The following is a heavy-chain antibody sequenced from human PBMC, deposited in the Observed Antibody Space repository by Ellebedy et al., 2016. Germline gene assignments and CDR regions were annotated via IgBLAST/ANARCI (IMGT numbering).Heavy chain of an antibody. CDR3: AREGAGIDFDRPNDAFDI. CDR1: GWSFSGYY. Sequence: SETLSLTCAVYGWSFSGYYWSWIRQPPGKGLEWIGEITHSGSTNYNPSLKSRVNISVDTSKNQFSLKLRSVTAADTAVYYCAREGAGIDFDRPNDAFDIWGQGTMVTVSS. CDR2: ITHSGST. D-gene: IGHD3-9*01. J-gene: IGHJ3*02. V-gene: IGHV4-34*01.